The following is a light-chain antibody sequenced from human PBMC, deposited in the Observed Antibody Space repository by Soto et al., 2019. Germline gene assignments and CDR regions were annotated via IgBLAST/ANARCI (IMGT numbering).Light chain of an antibody. CDR2: DVS. V-gene: IGLV2-11*01. CDR3: CSYAGSYV. J-gene: IGLJ2*01. Sequence: QSVLTQPRSVSGSPGQSVTISCTGTSSDDGGYNYVSWYQQHPGKAPKLMIYDVSKRPSGVPDRFSGSKSGNTASLTISGLQAEDEADYYCCSYAGSYVFGGGTKLTVL. CDR1: SSDDGGYNY.